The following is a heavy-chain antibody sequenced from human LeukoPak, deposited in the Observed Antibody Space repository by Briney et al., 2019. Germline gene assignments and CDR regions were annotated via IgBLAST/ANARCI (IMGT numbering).Heavy chain of an antibody. Sequence: GGSLRLSCAASGITFSSYTMTWVRQAPGKGLECVSSISSSSGHIYYADSVKGRFTISRDNAKNSLYLQMNSLRADDTAVYYCARGASSSGWYDYWGQGTLVTVSS. J-gene: IGHJ4*02. CDR1: GITFSSYT. V-gene: IGHV3-21*04. CDR3: ARGASSSGWYDY. CDR2: ISSSSGHI. D-gene: IGHD6-19*01.